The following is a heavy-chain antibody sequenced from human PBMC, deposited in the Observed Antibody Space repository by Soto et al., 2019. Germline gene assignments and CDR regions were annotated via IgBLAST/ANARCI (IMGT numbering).Heavy chain of an antibody. CDR2: IDATSGAL. Sequence: EVQLVESGGGLVQPGGSLRLSCSASGFMLNSFTMNWVRQAPGKGLEWVSYIDATSGALNYSDSVKGRFIISRDNAKNSLYLQMNSLRDEDTAIYYCARESVVRGLKPRPSLYYYIMDVWGQGTTVTVSS. V-gene: IGHV3-48*02. CDR1: GFMLNSFT. J-gene: IGHJ6*02. CDR3: ARESVVRGLKPRPSLYYYIMDV. D-gene: IGHD3-10*01.